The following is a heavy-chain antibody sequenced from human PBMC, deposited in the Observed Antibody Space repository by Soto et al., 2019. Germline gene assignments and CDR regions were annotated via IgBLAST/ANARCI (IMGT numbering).Heavy chain of an antibody. Sequence: EVQLLESGGGLVQPGGSLRLSCAASGFIFTNYAMNWVRKAPGKGLEWVSSISGSGGCVYYADSVKGRFTISRDKPENTLYLQMSSLRADDAAVYYCAKDPVVSSTISWFYFDYWGRGTLVTVS. D-gene: IGHD2-8*02. CDR2: ISGSGGCV. V-gene: IGHV3-23*01. CDR3: AKDPVVSSTISWFYFDY. CDR1: GFIFTNYA. J-gene: IGHJ4*02.